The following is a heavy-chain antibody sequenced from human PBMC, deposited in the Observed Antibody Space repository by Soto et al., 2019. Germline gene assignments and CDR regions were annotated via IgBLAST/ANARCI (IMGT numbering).Heavy chain of an antibody. D-gene: IGHD6-13*01. CDR2: ISGSGGST. CDR1: GFTFSSYG. Sequence: EVKLLESGGGLVQPGESLRLSCAASGFTFSSYGMSWVRQAPGKGLEWVSAISGSGGSTYYAGSVKGRFTISRDNSKNTLYLQMNSPRAEDTAVYYCAKGSGSSWYSSWGQGTLVTVSS. CDR3: AKGSGSSWYSS. J-gene: IGHJ4*02. V-gene: IGHV3-23*01.